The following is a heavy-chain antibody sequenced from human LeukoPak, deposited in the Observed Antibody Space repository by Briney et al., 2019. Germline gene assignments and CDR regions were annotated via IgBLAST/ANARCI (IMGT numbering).Heavy chain of an antibody. CDR3: ARVRSSSTSRDNWFDP. Sequence: GRSRRPSSAAAGFTFTTFAMQCVRPAPRKLRGWAAVILDDVSNKYYDDCVKGRLTISRDNSKNTLYLQMNSLSAEDTAVYYCARVRSSSTSRDNWFDPWGQGTLVTVSS. V-gene: IGHV3-30*04. D-gene: IGHD2-2*01. J-gene: IGHJ5*02. CDR1: GFTFTTFA. CDR2: ILDDVSNK.